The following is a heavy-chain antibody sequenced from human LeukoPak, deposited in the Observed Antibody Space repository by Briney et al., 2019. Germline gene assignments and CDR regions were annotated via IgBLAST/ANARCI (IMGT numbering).Heavy chain of an antibody. CDR1: GGSISSYY. Sequence: SETLSLTCTVSGGSISSYYWSWIRQPPGKGLEWIGYIYYSGSTNYNPSLKSRVTISVDTSKNQFSLKLSSVTAADTAVYYCARDEDYDSSGYSAIDYWGQGTLVTVSS. V-gene: IGHV4-59*12. CDR3: ARDEDYDSSGYSAIDY. J-gene: IGHJ4*02. CDR2: IYYSGST. D-gene: IGHD3-22*01.